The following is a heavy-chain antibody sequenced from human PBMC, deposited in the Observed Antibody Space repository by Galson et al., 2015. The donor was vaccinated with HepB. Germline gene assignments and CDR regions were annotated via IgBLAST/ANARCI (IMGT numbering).Heavy chain of an antibody. D-gene: IGHD6-13*01. CDR3: ARDLTGYSSTWRRYWFFDL. CDR1: GFIFSDYS. J-gene: IGHJ2*01. CDR2: ISSSGSNI. Sequence: SLRLSCAASGFIFSDYSMNWVRQASGKGLEWLSFISSSGSNIFYADSVKGRFTISRDDAKNSLYLQMNSLRAEDTAVYYCARDLTGYSSTWRRYWFFDLWGRGTLVTVSS. V-gene: IGHV3-21*01.